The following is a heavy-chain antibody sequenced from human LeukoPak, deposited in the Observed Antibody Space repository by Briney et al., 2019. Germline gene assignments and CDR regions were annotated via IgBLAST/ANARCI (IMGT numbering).Heavy chain of an antibody. J-gene: IGHJ4*02. CDR1: GFTFGSYG. D-gene: IGHD3-10*01. Sequence: GGSLRLSCSASGFTFGSYGMHWVRQAPGKGLEWVALIWYHGNDVDYADSVKGRFTISRDNSKNTLYLQMNSLRDEDTAVYYCAKDAQGGSGSYSWGTFDYWGQGTLVTVSS. V-gene: IGHV3-33*03. CDR2: IWYHGNDV. CDR3: AKDAQGGSGSYSWGTFDY.